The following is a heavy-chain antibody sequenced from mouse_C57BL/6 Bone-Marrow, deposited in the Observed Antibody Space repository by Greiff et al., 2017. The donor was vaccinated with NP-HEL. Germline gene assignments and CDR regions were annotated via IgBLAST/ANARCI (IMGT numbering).Heavy chain of an antibody. V-gene: IGHV1-18*01. J-gene: IGHJ4*01. CDR3: ARRIYYGSSSYAMDY. D-gene: IGHD1-1*01. CDR1: GYTFTDYN. Sequence: EVQLQESGPELVKPGASVKIPCKASGYTFTDYNMDWVKQSHGKSLEWIGDINPNNGGTIYNQKFKGKATLTVDKSSSTAYMELRSLTSEDTAVYYCARRIYYGSSSYAMDYWGQGTSVTVSS. CDR2: INPNNGGT.